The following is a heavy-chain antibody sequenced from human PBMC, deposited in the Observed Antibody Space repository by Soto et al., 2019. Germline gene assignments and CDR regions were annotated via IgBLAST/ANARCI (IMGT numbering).Heavy chain of an antibody. CDR2: IWYDGTYK. CDR1: GFIFSDYG. J-gene: IGHJ4*02. V-gene: IGHV3-33*01. Sequence: QVQLVESGGGVVQPGRSLILSCAASGFIFSDYGMHWVRQAPGKGLEWVAVIWYDGTYKYYADSVKGRFAISKDNSNNMLYLRMHSQRAEDTAMYYCARDWLGSGVDNWGQGTLVTVSS. CDR3: ARDWLGSGVDN. D-gene: IGHD6-19*01.